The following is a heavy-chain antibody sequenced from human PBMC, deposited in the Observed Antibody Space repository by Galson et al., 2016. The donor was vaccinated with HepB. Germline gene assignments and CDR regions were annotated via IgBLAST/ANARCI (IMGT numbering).Heavy chain of an antibody. CDR2: IDTDGSST. CDR3: ARALIDFRGDDY. D-gene: IGHD3-16*01. Sequence: SLRLSCAASGFTFSSYWMHWVRQVPGKGLVWVSRIDTDGSSTTYADSVKGRFTISRDNAKNTVYLEMNSLRAEDTAVYFCARALIDFRGDDYWGQGTLVTVSS. J-gene: IGHJ4*02. CDR1: GFTFSSYW. V-gene: IGHV3-74*01.